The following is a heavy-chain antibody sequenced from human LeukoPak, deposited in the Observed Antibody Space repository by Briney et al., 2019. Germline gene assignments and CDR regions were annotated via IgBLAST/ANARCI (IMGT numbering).Heavy chain of an antibody. CDR2: ISYDGSNK. J-gene: IGHJ4*02. Sequence: GGSLRLSCAASGFTFSSYAVHWVRQAPGKGLEWVAVISYDGSNKYYADSVKGRFTISRDNSKNTLYLQMNSLRAEDTAVYYCARDILGYYDSSGYELDYWGQGTLVTVSS. V-gene: IGHV3-30-3*01. CDR3: ARDILGYYDSSGYELDY. CDR1: GFTFSSYA. D-gene: IGHD3-22*01.